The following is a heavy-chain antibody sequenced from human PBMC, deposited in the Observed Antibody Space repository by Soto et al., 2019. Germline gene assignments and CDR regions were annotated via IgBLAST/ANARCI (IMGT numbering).Heavy chain of an antibody. D-gene: IGHD3-16*01. CDR3: AMVDVYVTPSPQDV. J-gene: IGHJ6*02. CDR1: GGTFNNHL. V-gene: IGHV1-69*05. CDR2: IIPLFGTL. Sequence: SVKVSCKASGGTFNNHLISWVRQAPGQGLEWMGTIIPLFGTLNYAQNVQGRVTLTTDTSTSTAYMELRSLRSNDTAIYYCAMVDVYVTPSPQDVWGQGTTVTVSS.